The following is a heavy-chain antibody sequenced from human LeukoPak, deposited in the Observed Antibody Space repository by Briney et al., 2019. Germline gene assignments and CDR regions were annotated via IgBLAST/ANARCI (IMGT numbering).Heavy chain of an antibody. CDR2: IWYDGSNK. CDR3: ARDLSWVPGVLYGLDV. Sequence: GRSLRLSCAASGLTFSNYGMHWVRQAPGKGLEWVAVIWYDGSNKYYAESVKGRFTISRDNSKNALDLQMNSLRAEDTAVYYCARDLSWVPGVLYGLDVWGQGTTVTVSS. V-gene: IGHV3-33*01. D-gene: IGHD2-2*01. J-gene: IGHJ6*02. CDR1: GLTFSNYG.